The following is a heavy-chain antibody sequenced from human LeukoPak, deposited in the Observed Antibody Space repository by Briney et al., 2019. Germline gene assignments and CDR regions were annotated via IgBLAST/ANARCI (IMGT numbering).Heavy chain of an antibody. J-gene: IGHJ4*02. D-gene: IGHD2-2*01. CDR1: GYSFTSYW. CDR3: ARLSADIVVVPAAIDY. CDR2: IYPGDSDT. Sequence: GESRKISCKGSGYSFTSYWISWVRQMPGRGLEWMGIIYPGDSDTRYSPSFQGQVTISADKSISTAYLQWSSLKASDTAMYYCARLSADIVVVPAAIDYWGQGTLVTVSS. V-gene: IGHV5-51*01.